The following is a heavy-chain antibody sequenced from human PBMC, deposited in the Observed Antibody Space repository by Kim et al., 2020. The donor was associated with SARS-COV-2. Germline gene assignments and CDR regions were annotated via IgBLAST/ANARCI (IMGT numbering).Heavy chain of an antibody. D-gene: IGHD6-6*01. V-gene: IGHV3-74*01. CDR1: GFTFSSYW. CDR3: ARDYSSSLGRHAFDI. J-gene: IGHJ3*02. CDR2: INSDGSNT. Sequence: GGSLRLSCAASGFTFSSYWMHCVRQAPGKGLVWVSRINSDGSNTNYADSVKGRFTISRDNAKNTLYLQMNSLRAEDTAVYYCARDYSSSLGRHAFDIWGQGTMVTVSS.